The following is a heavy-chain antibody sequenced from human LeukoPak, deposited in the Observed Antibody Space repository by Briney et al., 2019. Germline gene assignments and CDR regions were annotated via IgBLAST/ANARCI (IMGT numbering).Heavy chain of an antibody. CDR1: GYTFTGYY. Sequence: GASVKVSCKASGYTFTGYYMHWVRQAPGQGLEWMGWINPNSGGTNYAQKFQGRVNMTRDTSISTAYMELSRLRSDDTAVYYCARVGATMVRGVIDYWGQGTLVTVSS. D-gene: IGHD3-10*01. J-gene: IGHJ4*02. CDR2: INPNSGGT. V-gene: IGHV1-2*02. CDR3: ARVGATMVRGVIDY.